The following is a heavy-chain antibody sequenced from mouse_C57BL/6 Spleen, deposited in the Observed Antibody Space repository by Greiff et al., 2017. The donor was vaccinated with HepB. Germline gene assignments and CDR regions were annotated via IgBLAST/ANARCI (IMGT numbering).Heavy chain of an antibody. CDR2: ISSGGSYT. CDR1: GFTFSSYG. V-gene: IGHV5-6*02. D-gene: IGHD4-1*01. CDR3: ARHILDGTLTLDY. Sequence: DVMLVESGGDLVKPGGSLKLSCAASGFTFSSYGMSWVRQTPDKRLEWVATISSGGSYTYYPDSVKGRFTISIDNAKNTLYLQMSSLNSEDTAMYYCARHILDGTLTLDYWGQGTTLTVSS. J-gene: IGHJ2*01.